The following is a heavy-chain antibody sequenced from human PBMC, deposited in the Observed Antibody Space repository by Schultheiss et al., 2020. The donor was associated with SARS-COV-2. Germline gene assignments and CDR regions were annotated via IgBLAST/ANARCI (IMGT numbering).Heavy chain of an antibody. J-gene: IGHJ4*02. CDR2: IYYSGST. CDR3: ARVGCSSTSCYQNDY. V-gene: IGHV4-39*07. D-gene: IGHD2-2*01. Sequence: SETLSLTCTVSGGSISSSSYYCGWIRQPPGKGLEWIGSIYYSGSTNYNPSLKSRVTISVDTSKNQFSLKLSSVTAADTAVYYCARVGCSSTSCYQNDYWGQGTLVTVSS. CDR1: GGSISSSSYY.